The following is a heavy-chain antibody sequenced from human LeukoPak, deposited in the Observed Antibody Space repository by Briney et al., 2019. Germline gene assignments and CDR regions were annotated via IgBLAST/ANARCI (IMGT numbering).Heavy chain of an antibody. CDR2: MNPNSGNT. J-gene: IGHJ3*02. CDR1: GYTFANYD. V-gene: IGHV1-8*01. Sequence: GASVKVSCKASGYTFANYDITWVRQATGQGLEWMGWMNPNSGNTGYAQKFQGRVTMTRDTSIITAYMELSSLRSEDTAVYYCARGEHCKSGGCCGRPTSPGYAFDIWGQGTMVTVSS. D-gene: IGHD2/OR15-2a*01. CDR3: ARGEHCKSGGCCGRPTSPGYAFDI.